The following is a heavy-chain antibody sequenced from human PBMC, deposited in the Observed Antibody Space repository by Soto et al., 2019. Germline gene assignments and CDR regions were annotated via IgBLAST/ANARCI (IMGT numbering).Heavy chain of an antibody. D-gene: IGHD3-10*01. CDR1: GGSISSGGYY. CDR3: ARDYPYYGSGSYNDY. CDR2: IYYSGST. Sequence: SETLSLTCTVSGGSISSGGYYWSWIRQHPGKGLEWIGYIYYSGSTYYNPSLKSRVTISVDTSKNQFSLKLSSVTAADTAVYYCARDYPYYGSGSYNDYWGQGTLVTVSS. J-gene: IGHJ4*02. V-gene: IGHV4-31*03.